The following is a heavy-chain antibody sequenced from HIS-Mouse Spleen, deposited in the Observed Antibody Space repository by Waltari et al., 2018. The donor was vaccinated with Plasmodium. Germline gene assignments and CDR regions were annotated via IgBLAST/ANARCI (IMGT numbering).Heavy chain of an antibody. V-gene: IGHV4-34*01. CDR2: TNHSGST. CDR1: GGSFSGYY. J-gene: IGHJ2*01. D-gene: IGHD3-10*01. Sequence: QVQLQQWGAGLLKPSETLSLTCAVYGGSFSGYYWSWIRQPPGKGREWIGETNHSGSTNYNPSLKSRVTISVDTSKNQFSLKLSSVTAADTAVYYCARGLRGHYWYFDLWGRGTLVTVSS. CDR3: ARGLRGHYWYFDL.